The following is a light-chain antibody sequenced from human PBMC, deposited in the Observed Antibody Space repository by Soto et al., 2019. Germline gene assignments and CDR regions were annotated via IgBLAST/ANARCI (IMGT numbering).Light chain of an antibody. Sequence: EIVLTQSPAALSLSLGERATLSCRASQYLSTSYLAWYQQKPGQAPRLLIYGTSRRATCIPDRFSGSGSGTDFTLTITRLETEVFAVDSCQQYAGSPKTFGLGTQLEIK. CDR1: QYLSTSY. V-gene: IGKV3-20*01. CDR2: GTS. J-gene: IGKJ2*01. CDR3: QQYAGSPKT.